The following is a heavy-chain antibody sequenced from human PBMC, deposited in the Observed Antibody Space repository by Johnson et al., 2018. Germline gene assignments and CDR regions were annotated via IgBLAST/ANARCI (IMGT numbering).Heavy chain of an antibody. CDR3: AKELEVRSGSALNI. CDR1: GFTFSSYG. D-gene: IGHD1-7*01. V-gene: IGHV3-30*18. CDR2: ISYDGSNE. Sequence: QVQLVQSGGGVVQPGRSLRLSCAASGFTFSSYGMHWVRQAPGKGLEWVALISYDGSNEYYTDSVKGRFTISRDNSKNTVYLQMISLRAEDTAVYYCAKELEVRSGSALNIWGQGTMVTVSS. J-gene: IGHJ3*02.